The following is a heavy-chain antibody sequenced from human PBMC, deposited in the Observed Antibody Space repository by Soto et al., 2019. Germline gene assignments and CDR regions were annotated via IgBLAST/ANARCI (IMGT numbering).Heavy chain of an antibody. D-gene: IGHD4-17*01. V-gene: IGHV4-34*01. CDR2: INHSGST. Sequence: SETLSLTCAVYGGSFSGYYWSWIRQPPGKGLEWIGEINHSGSTNYNPSLKSRVTISVDTSKNQFSLKLSSVTAADTAVYYCARGLTVTTASHFDYWGQGTLFTVSS. J-gene: IGHJ4*02. CDR1: GGSFSGYY. CDR3: ARGLTVTTASHFDY.